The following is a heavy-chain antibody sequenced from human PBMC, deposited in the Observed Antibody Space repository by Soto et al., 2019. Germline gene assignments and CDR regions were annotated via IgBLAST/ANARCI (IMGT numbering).Heavy chain of an antibody. J-gene: IGHJ5*02. D-gene: IGHD3-10*01. Sequence: SETLSLTCTVSGGSIGSGGYSWSWFRQPPGKGLEWIGCIYPTGSTYYNPSLRGRVTLLVDWPNNQFSLRLTSVTAADTAVYYCAREGSFGSGTPWKFDPWGQGTLVTVSS. CDR1: GGSIGSGGYS. V-gene: IGHV4-30-2*01. CDR2: IYPTGST. CDR3: AREGSFGSGTPWKFDP.